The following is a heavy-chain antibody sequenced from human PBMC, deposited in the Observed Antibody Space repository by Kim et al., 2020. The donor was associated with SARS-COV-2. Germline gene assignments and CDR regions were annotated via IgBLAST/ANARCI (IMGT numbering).Heavy chain of an antibody. J-gene: IGHJ4*02. CDR3: AREYCSSTSCSIDY. Sequence: AQRFKGRVTITADESTSTAYMELSSLRSEDTAVYYCAREYCSSTSCSIDYWGQGTLVTVSS. D-gene: IGHD2-2*01. V-gene: IGHV1-69*01.